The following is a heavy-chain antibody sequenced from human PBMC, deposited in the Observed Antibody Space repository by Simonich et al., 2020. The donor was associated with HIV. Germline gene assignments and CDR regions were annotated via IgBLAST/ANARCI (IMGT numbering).Heavy chain of an antibody. J-gene: IGHJ4*02. CDR3: ARDRDWGWDY. CDR1: GYTFPVYY. CDR2: INPKTGYT. D-gene: IGHD3-16*01. V-gene: IGHV1-2*02. Sequence: QVQLVQSGAEVKKPGASVKVSCKASGYTFPVYYIHGVRQAPGQGLGGEGRINPKTGYTQFAQNFQGRVSMTRDTSSNTVYMDLSSLRSDDTAVYFCARDRDWGWDYWGQGTLISVSS.